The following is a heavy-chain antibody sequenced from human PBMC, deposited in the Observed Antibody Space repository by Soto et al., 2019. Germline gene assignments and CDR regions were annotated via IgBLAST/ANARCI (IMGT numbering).Heavy chain of an antibody. D-gene: IGHD6-19*01. CDR1: GGSISTYY. CDR3: AREAKAVADFQN. Sequence: SETLSLTCTVSGGSISTYYWTWIRQPPGRGLEWIGYIHYSGSTSYNPSLKSRVTLSLDPSKNQFSLKLTSVTAADTAVYYCAREAKAVADFQNWGQGTLVTVSS. V-gene: IGHV4-59*01. J-gene: IGHJ1*01. CDR2: IHYSGST.